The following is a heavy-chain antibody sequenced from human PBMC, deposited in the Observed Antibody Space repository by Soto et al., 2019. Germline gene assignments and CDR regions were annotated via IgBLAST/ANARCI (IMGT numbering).Heavy chain of an antibody. CDR1: GFTFSSYA. D-gene: IGHD4-17*01. Sequence: LSLTCAASGFTFSSYAMSWVRQAPGKGLEWVSAISGSGGSTYYADSVKGRFTISRDNSKNTLYLQMNSLRAEDTAVYYCAKINGDSYYYGMDVWGQGTTVTVSS. CDR2: ISGSGGST. V-gene: IGHV3-23*01. J-gene: IGHJ6*02. CDR3: AKINGDSYYYGMDV.